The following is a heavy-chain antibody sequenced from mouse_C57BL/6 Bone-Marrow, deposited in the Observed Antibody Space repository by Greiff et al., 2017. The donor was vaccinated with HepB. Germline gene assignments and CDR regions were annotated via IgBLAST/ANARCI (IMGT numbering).Heavy chain of an antibody. CDR1: GYTFTSYW. V-gene: IGHV1-64*01. Sequence: QVQLQQPGAELVKPGASVKLSCKASGYTFTSYWMHWVKQRPGQGLEWIGMIHPNSGSTNYNEKFKSKATLTVDKSSSTAYMQLSSLTSEDSAVYYCARSHYYGSSIYAMDYWGQGTSVTVSS. J-gene: IGHJ4*01. CDR3: ARSHYYGSSIYAMDY. CDR2: IHPNSGST. D-gene: IGHD1-1*01.